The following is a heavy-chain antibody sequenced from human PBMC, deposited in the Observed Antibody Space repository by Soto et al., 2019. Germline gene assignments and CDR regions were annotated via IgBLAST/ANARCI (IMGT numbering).Heavy chain of an antibody. J-gene: IGHJ4*02. CDR2: IIPLFGTA. V-gene: IGHV1-69*01. CDR1: GVTFSSET. D-gene: IGHD3-10*01. Sequence: QVQLVQSGADVKKPGPSVKVSCQASGVTFSSETLGWVRQAPGQGLGWVGGIIPLFGTASYAQKFQGRVTITADESTSTVYMELSSLRSDDTAVYFCATELGENPASPFDAWGQGTLVTVSS. CDR3: ATELGENPASPFDA.